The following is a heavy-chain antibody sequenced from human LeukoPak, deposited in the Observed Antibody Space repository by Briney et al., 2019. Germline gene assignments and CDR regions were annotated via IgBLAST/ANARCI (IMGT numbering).Heavy chain of an antibody. CDR2: ISYDGSNK. J-gene: IGHJ4*02. CDR1: GFTFSSYG. V-gene: IGHV3-30*18. CDR3: AKDVFSVVVPAAPLDY. Sequence: GGSLRLSCAAPGFTFSSYGMHWVRQAPGKGLEWVAVISYDGSNKYYADSVKGRFTISRDNSKNTLYLQMNSLRAEDTAVYYCAKDVFSVVVPAAPLDYWGQGTLVTVSS. D-gene: IGHD2-2*01.